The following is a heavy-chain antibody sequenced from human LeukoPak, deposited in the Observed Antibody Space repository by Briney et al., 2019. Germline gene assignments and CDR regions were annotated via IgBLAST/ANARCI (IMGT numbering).Heavy chain of an antibody. CDR3: ARDYYDSSGYFHYYYYGMDV. CDR1: GFTFSSYW. D-gene: IGHD3-22*01. J-gene: IGHJ6*02. V-gene: IGHV3-7*01. CDR2: IKQDGSEK. Sequence: GGSLRLSCAASGFTFSSYWMSWVRQAPGKGLEWVANIKQDGSEKYYVDSVKGRFTISRDNAKNSLYLQMNSLRAEDTAVYYCARDYYDSSGYFHYYYYGMDVWGQETTVTVSS.